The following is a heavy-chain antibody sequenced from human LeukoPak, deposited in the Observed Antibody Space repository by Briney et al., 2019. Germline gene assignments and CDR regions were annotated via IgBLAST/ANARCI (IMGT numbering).Heavy chain of an antibody. CDR2: IYTTGKT. Sequence: GGSLRLSCAASGFTFSDHYMDWVRQAPGEGLEWVSVIYTTGKTYYADSVKGRFSISRDNSKNTVYLQMNSLRAEDTAVYYCAKVSPTGRAFDCWGQGTLVTVSS. CDR3: AKVSPTGRAFDC. CDR1: GFTFSDHY. D-gene: IGHD1-1*01. V-gene: IGHV3-53*01. J-gene: IGHJ4*02.